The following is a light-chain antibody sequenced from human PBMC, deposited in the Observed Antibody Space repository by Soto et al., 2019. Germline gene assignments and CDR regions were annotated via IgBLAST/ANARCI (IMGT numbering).Light chain of an antibody. CDR1: QSVLYSSNNKNH. J-gene: IGKJ1*01. Sequence: DMVMTQSPDSLAVSLGERATINCKSSQSVLYSSNNKNHLAWYQQKPGQPPKLLIYWASSRESGVPDRFSGSGSGTDFTLSISSLQAEDVAVYYCQQYAGTPTFGQGTEVEIK. V-gene: IGKV4-1*01. CDR3: QQYAGTPT. CDR2: WAS.